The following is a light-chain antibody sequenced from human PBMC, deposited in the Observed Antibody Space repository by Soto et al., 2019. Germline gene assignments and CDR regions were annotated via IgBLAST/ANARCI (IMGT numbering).Light chain of an antibody. CDR1: SSGVGVSNY. J-gene: IGLJ1*01. Sequence: QSALTQPRSVSGSPGQSVTISCTGASSGVGVSNYVSWYRQHPGKAPKLLIFDVNQRPSGVPDRFSGSKSGNAASPTISGLQADDEADYYCCSFAGSYTSYVFGTGTKVTVL. CDR2: DVN. CDR3: CSFAGSYTSYV. V-gene: IGLV2-11*01.